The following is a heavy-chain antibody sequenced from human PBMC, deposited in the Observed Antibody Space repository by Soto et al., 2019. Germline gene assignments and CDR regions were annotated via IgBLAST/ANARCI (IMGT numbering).Heavy chain of an antibody. J-gene: IGHJ4*02. D-gene: IGHD3-3*02. Sequence: SETLSLTCTVSGGSISSGDYHWSWIRQPPGKGLEWIGAVYYSGSTYYNPSLKSRITISVDTSKNQFSLKLTSVTAADTAVYYCARHVWSGYYFDYWGQGTLVTVSS. V-gene: IGHV4-30-4*01. CDR1: GGSISSGDYH. CDR2: VYYSGST. CDR3: ARHVWSGYYFDY.